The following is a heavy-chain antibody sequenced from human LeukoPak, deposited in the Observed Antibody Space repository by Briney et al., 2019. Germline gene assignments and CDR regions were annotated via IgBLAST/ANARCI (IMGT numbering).Heavy chain of an antibody. CDR2: ISGSGGST. D-gene: IGHD2-8*01. V-gene: IGHV3-23*01. Sequence: PGGSLRLSCAASGFTFSSYAMSWVRQAPGKGLDWVSAISGSGGSTYYADSVKGRFTISRDNSKNTLYLQMNSLRAEDTAVYYCAFLMVPLLDYYYGMDVWGQGTTVTVSS. J-gene: IGHJ6*02. CDR1: GFTFSSYA. CDR3: AFLMVPLLDYYYGMDV.